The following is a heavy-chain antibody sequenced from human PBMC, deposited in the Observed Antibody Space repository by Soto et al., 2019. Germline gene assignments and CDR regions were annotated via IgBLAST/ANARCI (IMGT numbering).Heavy chain of an antibody. D-gene: IGHD6-13*01. J-gene: IGHJ4*02. Sequence: SETLSLTCTVSGGSMISYYWNWMRQPPGKGLEWIGYTYYSGSTTYNPSLKSRVTISADSSKNQFSLKLSSVTAADTAVYYCARVRGTAGKRYFDYWGQGALVTVSS. CDR3: ARVRGTAGKRYFDY. V-gene: IGHV4-59*01. CDR2: TYYSGST. CDR1: GGSMISYY.